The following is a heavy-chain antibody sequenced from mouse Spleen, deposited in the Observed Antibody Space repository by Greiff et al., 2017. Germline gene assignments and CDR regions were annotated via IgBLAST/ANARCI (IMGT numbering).Heavy chain of an antibody. D-gene: IGHD2-13*01. V-gene: IGHV14-2*01. CDR2: IDPEDGET. Sequence: VQLQQPGAELVRPGTSVKLSCKASGYTFTSYYMHWVKQRTEQGLEWIGRIDPEDGETKYAPKFQGKATITADTSSNTAYLQLSSLTSEDTAVYYCARGDFYFDYRGQGTTLTVSS. J-gene: IGHJ2*01. CDR3: ARGDFYFDY. CDR1: GYTFTSYY.